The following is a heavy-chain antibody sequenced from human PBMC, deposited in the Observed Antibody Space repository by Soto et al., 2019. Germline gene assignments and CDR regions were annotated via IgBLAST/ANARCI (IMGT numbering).Heavy chain of an antibody. CDR2: INWNGGST. Sequence: GGSLRLSCAASGFPFDDYGMSWVRQAPGKGLEWVSGINWNGGSTGYADSVKGRFTISRDNAKNSLYLQMNSLRAEDTALYHCARVRDRGYSGYDYWFDPWGQGTLVTVSS. V-gene: IGHV3-20*01. J-gene: IGHJ5*02. CDR3: ARVRDRGYSGYDYWFDP. CDR1: GFPFDDYG. D-gene: IGHD5-12*01.